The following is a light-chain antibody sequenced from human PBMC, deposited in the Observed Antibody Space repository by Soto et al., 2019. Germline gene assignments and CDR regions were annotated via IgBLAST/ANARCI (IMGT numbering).Light chain of an antibody. CDR3: GTWDSSLSAVV. V-gene: IGLV1-51*01. J-gene: IGLJ2*01. Sequence: QSVLTQPPAVSAAPGQKLTISCAGTPSNIGDNYVSWYQQVPGAAPKLLMYDNDKRPSGIPDRFSGSKSGTSATLGITGLQTGDEADYYCGTWDSSLSAVVFGGGTKVTVL. CDR2: DND. CDR1: PSNIGDNY.